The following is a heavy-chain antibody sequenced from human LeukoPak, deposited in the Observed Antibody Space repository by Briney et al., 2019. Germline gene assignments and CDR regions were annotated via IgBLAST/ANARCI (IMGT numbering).Heavy chain of an antibody. CDR3: ARDEYSSGWYYFDY. D-gene: IGHD6-19*01. CDR1: GFTFSDHY. J-gene: IGHJ4*02. V-gene: IGHV3-21*01. Sequence: GGSLRLSCAASGFTFSDHYMNWVRQAPGKGLEWVSSISSSSSYIYYADSVKGRFTISRDNAKNSLYLQMNSLRAEDTAVYYCARDEYSSGWYYFDYWGQGTLVTVSS. CDR2: ISSSSSYI.